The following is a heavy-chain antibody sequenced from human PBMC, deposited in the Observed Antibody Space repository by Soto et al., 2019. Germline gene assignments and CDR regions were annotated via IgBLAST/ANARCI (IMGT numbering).Heavy chain of an antibody. CDR1: GGSISSGDYY. CDR3: ARSSRGGNWFDP. CDR2: IYYSGST. Sequence: SETLSLTCTVSGGSISSGDYYWSWIRQPPGKGLEWIGYIYYSGSTYYNPSLKSRVTISVDTSKNQFSLKLSSVTAADTAVYYCARSSRGGNWFDPWGQGTPVTVPQ. V-gene: IGHV4-30-4*08. D-gene: IGHD3-10*01. J-gene: IGHJ5*02.